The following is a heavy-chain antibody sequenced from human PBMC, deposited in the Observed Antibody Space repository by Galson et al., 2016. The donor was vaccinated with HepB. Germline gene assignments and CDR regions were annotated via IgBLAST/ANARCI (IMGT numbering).Heavy chain of an antibody. CDR1: GFIFSNFA. V-gene: IGHV3-23*01. D-gene: IGHD4-11*01. CDR2: ISSSGGFT. CDR3: AKGPEIPDYQFYY. Sequence: SLRLSCAGSGFIFSNFAMSWVRQAPGKGLEWVSSISSSGGFTYHADSVKGRFTISRNNSKNTLSLQMNSLRAEDTDLYYCAKGPEIPDYQFYYWGQGALVTVAS. J-gene: IGHJ4*02.